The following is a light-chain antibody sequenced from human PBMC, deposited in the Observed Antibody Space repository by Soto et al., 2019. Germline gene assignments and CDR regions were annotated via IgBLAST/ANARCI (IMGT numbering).Light chain of an antibody. V-gene: IGKV1-39*01. J-gene: IGKJ1*01. CDR1: QSISSY. CDR3: QQSYSIPWT. Sequence: DIQMTQSPSSLSASVGDRVTITGRASQSISSYLNWYQQKPGKAPKVLIYAESSLQSGVPSRFSGSGSGTDFTLTISSLQHEDFATYYCQQSYSIPWTFGQGTRVDI. CDR2: AES.